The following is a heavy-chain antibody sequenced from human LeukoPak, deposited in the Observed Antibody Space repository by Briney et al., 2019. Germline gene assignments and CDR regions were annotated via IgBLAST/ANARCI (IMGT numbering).Heavy chain of an antibody. J-gene: IGHJ6*04. CDR1: GFTFSNYW. CDR3: AELGITMIGGV. V-gene: IGHV3-7*01. CDR2: IKQDGSEK. Sequence: GGSLRLSCVASGFTFSNYWMSWVRQAPGKGLEWVANIKQDGSEKYYVDSVKGRFTISRDNAKNSLFLQMNSLRAEDTAVYYCAELGITMIGGVWGKGTTVTISS. D-gene: IGHD3-10*02.